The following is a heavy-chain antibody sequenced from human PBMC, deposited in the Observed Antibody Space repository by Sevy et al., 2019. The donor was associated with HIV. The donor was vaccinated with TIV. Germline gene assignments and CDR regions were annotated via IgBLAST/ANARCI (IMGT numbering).Heavy chain of an antibody. J-gene: IGHJ3*02. CDR1: GFTFSSYS. D-gene: IGHD3-22*01. CDR3: ARDGEGYYDSSGYYSHDAFDT. V-gene: IGHV3-21*01. CDR2: ISSSSSYI. Sequence: GGSLRLSCAASGFTFSSYSMNWVRQAPGKGLEWVSSISSSSSYIYYADSVKGRFTISRDNAKNSLYLQMNSLRAEDTAVYYCARDGEGYYDSSGYYSHDAFDTWGQGTMVTVSS.